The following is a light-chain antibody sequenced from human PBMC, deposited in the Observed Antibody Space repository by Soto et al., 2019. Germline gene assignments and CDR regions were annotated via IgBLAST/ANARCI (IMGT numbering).Light chain of an antibody. CDR1: SSDVGSYNL. CDR3: CLYVGSSTYYV. J-gene: IGLJ1*01. V-gene: IGLV2-23*01. Sequence: QSVLTQPASVSGSPGQSITISCTGTSSDVGSYNLVSWYQQHPGKAPKLMIYEGSKRSSGVSNRISGSQSDNTASLTISVLQAEYEADYYCCLYVGSSTYYVFGTGTKVTVL. CDR2: EGS.